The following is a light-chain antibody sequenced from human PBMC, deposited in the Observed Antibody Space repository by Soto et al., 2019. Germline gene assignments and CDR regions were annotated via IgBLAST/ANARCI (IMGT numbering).Light chain of an antibody. CDR2: GNS. V-gene: IGLV1-40*01. CDR1: SSNIGAGYD. J-gene: IGLJ1*01. CDR3: QSYDSSLSGSYV. Sequence: QSVLTQPPSVSGAPGKRVTISCTGSSSNIGAGYDVHWYPQLPGTAPKLLIYGNSNRPSGGPDRFSGSKSGTSASLAITGLQAEDEADYYCQSYDSSLSGSYVFGSGTQVTVL.